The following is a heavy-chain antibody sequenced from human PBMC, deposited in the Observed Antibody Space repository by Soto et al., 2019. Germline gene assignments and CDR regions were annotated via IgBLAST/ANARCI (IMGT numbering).Heavy chain of an antibody. CDR2: INAGNGNT. CDR3: ARDKSITIFGVVRGFDP. Sequence: ASVKVSCKASGYTFTSYAMHWVRQAPGQRLGWMGWINAGNGNTKYSQKFQGRVTITRDTSASTAFMELSSLRSEDTAVYYCARDKSITIFGVVRGFDPWGQGTLVTVSS. CDR1: GYTFTSYA. D-gene: IGHD3-3*01. V-gene: IGHV1-3*01. J-gene: IGHJ5*02.